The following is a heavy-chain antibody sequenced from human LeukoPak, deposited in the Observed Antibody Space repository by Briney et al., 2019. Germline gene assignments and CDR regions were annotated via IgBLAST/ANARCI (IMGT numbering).Heavy chain of an antibody. CDR2: ISSTSAYI. J-gene: IGHJ3*02. V-gene: IGHV3-21*01. CDR1: GFALKSYS. CDR3: AREDLGSRSVDI. D-gene: IGHD3-16*01. Sequence: GGSLRLSCAGSGFALKSYSLSWVRQAPGKGLEWVSSISSTSAYIYYADSVKGRFTISRDNAKNSLYLQMNSLRAEDTAVYYCAREDLGSRSVDIWGQGTMVTVSS.